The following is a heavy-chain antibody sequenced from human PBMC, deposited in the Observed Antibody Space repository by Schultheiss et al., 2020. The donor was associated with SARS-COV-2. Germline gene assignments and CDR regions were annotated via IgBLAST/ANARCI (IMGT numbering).Heavy chain of an antibody. V-gene: IGHV4-59*12. D-gene: IGHD5-18*01. CDR2: IYYSGST. CDR3: ARVLDTSMVGLDY. CDR1: GGSISSYY. Sequence: GSLRLSCTVSGGSISSYYWSWIRQPPGKGLEWIGYIYYSGSTNYNPSLKSRVTISVDTSKNHFSLKLTSVTAADTAVYYCARVLDTSMVGLDYWGQGTLVTVSS. J-gene: IGHJ4*02.